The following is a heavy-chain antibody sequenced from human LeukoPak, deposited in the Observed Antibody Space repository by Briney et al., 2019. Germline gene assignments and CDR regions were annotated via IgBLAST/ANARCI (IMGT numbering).Heavy chain of an antibody. J-gene: IGHJ5*02. CDR1: GGSISSGGYS. V-gene: IGHV4-31*03. CDR2: IYYSGST. CDR3: ARNQLRKANWFDP. D-gene: IGHD2-2*01. Sequence: SETLSLTCTVSGGSISSGGYSWSWIRQHPGKGLEWIGYIYYSGSTYYNPSLKSRVTISVDTSKNQFSLKLSSVTAADTAVYYCARNQLRKANWFDPWGQGTLVTVSS.